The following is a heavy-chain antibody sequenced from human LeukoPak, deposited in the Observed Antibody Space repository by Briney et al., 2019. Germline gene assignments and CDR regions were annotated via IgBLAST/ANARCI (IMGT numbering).Heavy chain of an antibody. Sequence: ASVKVSCKASGYTFTGYYIYWVRQAPGQGLEWMGWINPNSGGTNYAQKFQGRVTMTRDTSTSTAYMELSSLRSDDTAVYYCVGYSSTSADYWGQGTLVTVSS. D-gene: IGHD6-13*01. CDR1: GYTFTGYY. V-gene: IGHV1-2*02. J-gene: IGHJ4*02. CDR3: VGYSSTSADY. CDR2: INPNSGGT.